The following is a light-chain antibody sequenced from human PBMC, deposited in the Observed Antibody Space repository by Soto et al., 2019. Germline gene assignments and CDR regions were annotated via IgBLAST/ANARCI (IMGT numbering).Light chain of an antibody. CDR3: CSYAGSPSYV. Sequence: QSVLTQPASLSGSPGQSITISCTGTSSDVGSYNLVSWYQQHPGKAPKLMIYEVSKRPSGVSNRFSGSKSGNTASLTISGLQAEDEADYYCCSYAGSPSYVFGTGTKVTVL. J-gene: IGLJ1*01. CDR1: SSDVGSYNL. V-gene: IGLV2-23*02. CDR2: EVS.